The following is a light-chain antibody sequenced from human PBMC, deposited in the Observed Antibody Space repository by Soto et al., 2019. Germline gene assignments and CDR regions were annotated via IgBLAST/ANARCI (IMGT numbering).Light chain of an antibody. Sequence: DIKMTQSTSSVSASLGDRVPVTCRASQGISSWLAWYQKKPGKAPKLRIYAASSLQSGVPSRFSGSGSGTDFTLTISSLQPEDCAIYYCQQANSFPITCCQGTRLEIK. V-gene: IGKV1-12*01. CDR3: QQANSFPIT. CDR1: QGISSW. J-gene: IGKJ5*01. CDR2: AAS.